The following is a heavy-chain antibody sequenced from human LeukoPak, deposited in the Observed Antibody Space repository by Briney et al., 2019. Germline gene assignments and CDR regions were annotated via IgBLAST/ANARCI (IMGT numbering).Heavy chain of an antibody. Sequence: PSETLSPTCTVSGGSISSSSYYWGWIRQPPGKGLEWIGSIYYSGSTYYNPSLKSRVTISVDMSKNQFSLKLRSVTAADTAVYYCARSASGSYFWFDPWGQGTLVTVSS. CDR1: GGSISSSSYY. V-gene: IGHV4-39*07. D-gene: IGHD1-26*01. CDR2: IYYSGST. CDR3: ARSASGSYFWFDP. J-gene: IGHJ5*02.